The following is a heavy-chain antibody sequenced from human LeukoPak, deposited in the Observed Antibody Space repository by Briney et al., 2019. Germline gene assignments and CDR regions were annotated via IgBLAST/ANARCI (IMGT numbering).Heavy chain of an antibody. J-gene: IGHJ4*02. CDR1: GFTFSSVG. CDR2: IQFDGSNS. D-gene: IGHD3-22*01. V-gene: IGHV3-30*02. Sequence: PGGSLRLSCAASGFTFSSVGMHWVRQAPGKGLEWEAFIQFDGSNSYYADSVKGRFTLSRDNSKNTLYLQMDSLRAEDTAIYYCAKGQGYYCDHWGQGTLVTVSS. CDR3: AKGQGYYCDH.